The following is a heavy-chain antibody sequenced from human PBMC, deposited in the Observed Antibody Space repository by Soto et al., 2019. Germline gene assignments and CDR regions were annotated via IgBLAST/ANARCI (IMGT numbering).Heavy chain of an antibody. Sequence: GGSLRLSCEASGFTLSSYWMSWVRQAPGKGLEWVANIKQDGSEKYYVDSVKGRFTISRDNAKSSLYLQMNSLRAEDTAVYYCNAYYDFWSGYYPDARYYGMDVWGQGTTVTVSS. CDR3: NAYYDFWSGYYPDARYYGMDV. V-gene: IGHV3-7*05. D-gene: IGHD3-3*01. CDR2: IKQDGSEK. CDR1: GFTLSSYW. J-gene: IGHJ6*02.